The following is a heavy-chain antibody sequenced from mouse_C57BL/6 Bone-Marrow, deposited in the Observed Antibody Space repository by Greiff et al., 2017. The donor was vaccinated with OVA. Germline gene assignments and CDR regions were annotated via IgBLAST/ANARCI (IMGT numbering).Heavy chain of an antibody. CDR3: ATPGYYDYDVWFAY. CDR2: INPNNGGT. D-gene: IGHD2-4*01. CDR1: GYTFTDYY. Sequence: EVQLQQSGPELVKPGASVKISCKASGYTFTDYYMNWVKQSHGKSLEWIGDINPNNGGTSYNQKFKGKATLTVDKSSSTAYMELRSLTSEDSAVYYCATPGYYDYDVWFAYWGQGTLVTVSA. V-gene: IGHV1-26*01. J-gene: IGHJ3*01.